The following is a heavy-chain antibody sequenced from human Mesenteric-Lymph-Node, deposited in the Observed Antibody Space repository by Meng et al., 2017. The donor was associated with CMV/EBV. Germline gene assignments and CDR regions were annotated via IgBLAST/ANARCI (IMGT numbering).Heavy chain of an antibody. CDR1: GFTFSSYA. D-gene: IGHD3-3*01. Sequence: GESLKISCAASGFTFSSYAMSWVRQAPGKGLEWVSDVSGIGDSTYHADSVKGRFTISRDNSKNTLYLQMNSLRAEDTAVYYCAKGVSIFGVLPECWGQGTRVTVSS. CDR3: AKGVSIFGVLPEC. CDR2: VSGIGDST. J-gene: IGHJ4*02. V-gene: IGHV3-23*01.